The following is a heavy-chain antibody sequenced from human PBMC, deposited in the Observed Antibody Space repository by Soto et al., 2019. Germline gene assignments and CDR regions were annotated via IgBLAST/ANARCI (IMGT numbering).Heavy chain of an antibody. D-gene: IGHD2-15*01. Sequence: EVQLVESGGGLVQPGGSLRLSCAASGFTFSSYRMNWVRQAPGKGLEWLSYISSSSSTIYYADSVKGRFTISRDNAKNSLYLQMNSLRDEDTAVYYCARGYCRGGSCYSGDAFDIWGQGTMVTVSS. J-gene: IGHJ3*02. CDR1: GFTFSSYR. CDR3: ARGYCRGGSCYSGDAFDI. CDR2: ISSSSSTI. V-gene: IGHV3-48*02.